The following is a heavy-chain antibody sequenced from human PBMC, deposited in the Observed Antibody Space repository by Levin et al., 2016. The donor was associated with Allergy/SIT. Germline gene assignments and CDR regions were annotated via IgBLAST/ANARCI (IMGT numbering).Heavy chain of an antibody. CDR3: ARASPFDY. V-gene: IGHV3-21*03. J-gene: IGHJ4*02. CDR2: ISSSGSHF. Sequence: WIRQPPGKGLEWVSSISSSGSHFYYADSVKGRFTISRDNAKNSLSLQMNSLRAEDTAIYYCARASPFDYWGQGTLVTVSS.